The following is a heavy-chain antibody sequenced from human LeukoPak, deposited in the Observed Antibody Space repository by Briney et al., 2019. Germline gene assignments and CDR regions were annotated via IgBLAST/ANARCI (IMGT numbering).Heavy chain of an antibody. D-gene: IGHD6-13*01. V-gene: IGHV4-59*08. CDR3: AREKAAAGLRTFDY. CDR2: IYYTGST. Sequence: PSETLSLTCTVSGGSISTYYWSWIRQPPGQGLEWIGNIYYTGSTNYNPSLKSRVTISVDTSKNQFFLKLSSVTAADTAVYYCAREKAAAGLRTFDYRGQGTLVTVSS. CDR1: GGSISTYY. J-gene: IGHJ4*02.